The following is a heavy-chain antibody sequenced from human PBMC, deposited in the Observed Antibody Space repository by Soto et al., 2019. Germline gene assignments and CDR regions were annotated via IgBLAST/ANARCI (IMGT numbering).Heavy chain of an antibody. V-gene: IGHV2-5*01. Sequence: XGPTLVNTTKTLAMTGSLAGTSLSTSGVGVRCVRQPPGKALEWLAVIYCNDDEHYSPSLKGRLTISKDTSKNQAVLTMTNMDSVDTATYFCASGRAPLPVFAFDVSAQGTMVTFPS. CDR3: ASGRAPLPVFAFDV. J-gene: IGHJ3*01. D-gene: IGHD6-25*01. CDR1: GTSLSTSGVG. CDR2: IYCNDDE.